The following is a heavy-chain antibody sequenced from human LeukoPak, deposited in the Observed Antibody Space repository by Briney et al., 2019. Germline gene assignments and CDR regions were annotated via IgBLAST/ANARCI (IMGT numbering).Heavy chain of an antibody. CDR2: ISGSGGST. V-gene: IGHV3-23*01. CDR1: GFTFSSYA. D-gene: IGHD3-10*01. CDR3: AKAHITMVRGVIMPHFDY. Sequence: PGGSLRLSCAASGFTFSSYAMSWVRQAPGKGLEWVSAISGSGGSTYYADSVKGRFTISRDNSKNTLYLQMNSLRAEDTAVYYCAKAHITMVRGVIMPHFDYWGQGTLVTVSS. J-gene: IGHJ4*02.